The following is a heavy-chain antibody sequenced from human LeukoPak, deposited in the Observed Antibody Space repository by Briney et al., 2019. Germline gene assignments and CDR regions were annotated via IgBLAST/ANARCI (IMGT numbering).Heavy chain of an antibody. V-gene: IGHV4-39*07. CDR2: IYYSGST. J-gene: IGHJ6*03. CDR1: GGSISSSSYY. Sequence: TSETLSLTCTVSGGSISSSSYYWGWIRQPPGKGLEWIGSIYYSGSTYYNPSLKSRVTISVDTSKNQFSLKLSSVSAADTAVYYCAREVKFSVNPTDGYNLYYYYYYMDVWGKGTTVTVSS. D-gene: IGHD5-24*01. CDR3: AREVKFSVNPTDGYNLYYYYYYMDV.